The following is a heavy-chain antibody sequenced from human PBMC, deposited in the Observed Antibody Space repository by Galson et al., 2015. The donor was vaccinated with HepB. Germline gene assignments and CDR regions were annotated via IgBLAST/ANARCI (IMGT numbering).Heavy chain of an antibody. CDR1: GFTFSSYT. CDR3: ARSRGLQQEIDY. V-gene: IGHV3-21*01. D-gene: IGHD3-10*01. J-gene: IGHJ4*02. CDR2: ISSSSYYI. Sequence: SLRLSCAASGFTFSSYTMNWVRQAPGKGLEWVSFISSSSYYIYYADSVRGRFTISRDNAKNSLYLQMNSLRAEDTAVYYCARSRGLQQEIDYWGQGTLVTVSS.